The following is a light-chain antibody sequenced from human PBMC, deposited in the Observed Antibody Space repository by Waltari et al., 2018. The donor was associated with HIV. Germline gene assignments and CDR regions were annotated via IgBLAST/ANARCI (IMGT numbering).Light chain of an antibody. CDR2: ESY. V-gene: IGLV6-57*01. Sequence: NFMLTQPHSVSESPGKMVTISCTRSSGSIAGNSVQWFQRRQGSSPTPVIYESYFRTSGVPARFSGSIDRSSNSASLTISGLKTEDEADYYCQSYDSNKNWVFGGGTKLTVL. CDR3: QSYDSNKNWV. CDR1: SGSIAGNS. J-gene: IGLJ3*02.